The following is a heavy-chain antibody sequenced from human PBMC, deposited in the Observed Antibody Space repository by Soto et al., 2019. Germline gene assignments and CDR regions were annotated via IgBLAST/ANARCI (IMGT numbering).Heavy chain of an antibody. J-gene: IGHJ4*02. CDR2: IYPGDSDT. CDR1: GYSCTSYW. Sequence: GESLKISGKGSGYSCTSYWIGCVRQMPGKGLEWMGIIYPGDSDTRYSPSFQGQVTISADKSISTAYLQWSSLKASDTAMYYCARHSLYYGSGTIDYWGQGTLVTVSS. V-gene: IGHV5-51*01. D-gene: IGHD3-10*01. CDR3: ARHSLYYGSGTIDY.